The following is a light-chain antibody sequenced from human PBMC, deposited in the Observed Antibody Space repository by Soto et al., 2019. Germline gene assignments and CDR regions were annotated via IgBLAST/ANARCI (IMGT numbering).Light chain of an antibody. CDR2: AAS. V-gene: IGKV1-39*01. J-gene: IGKJ4*01. CDR1: QSISSY. Sequence: DIQMTQSPSSLSASVGDRVTITCRASQSISSYLNWYQQKPGKAPKLLIYAASSLQSGVPSRFSGIGSGTDFTLTISSLQPEDFATYYCQQSYSTLLTFGGGTNVEIK. CDR3: QQSYSTLLT.